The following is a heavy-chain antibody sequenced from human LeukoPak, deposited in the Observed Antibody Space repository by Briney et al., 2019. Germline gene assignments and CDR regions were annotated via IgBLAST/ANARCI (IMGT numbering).Heavy chain of an antibody. CDR1: GYTFTSYA. CDR3: ARGRGSGWSLFDY. D-gene: IGHD6-19*01. CDR2: INAGNGNT. Sequence: ASVKVSCKASGYTFTSYAMHWVRQAPGQRLEWMGWINAGNGNTKYSQKSQGRVTITRDTSASTAYMELSSLRSEDTAVYYCARGRGSGWSLFDYWGQGTLVTVSS. V-gene: IGHV1-3*01. J-gene: IGHJ4*02.